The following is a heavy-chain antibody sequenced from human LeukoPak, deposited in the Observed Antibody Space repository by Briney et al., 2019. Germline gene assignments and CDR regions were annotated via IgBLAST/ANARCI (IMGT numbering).Heavy chain of an antibody. J-gene: IGHJ4*02. CDR3: ARNSGGKRYYFTE. CDR1: GFIFSNSG. CDR2: IYTDGSTK. Sequence: GGSLRLSCAASGFIFSNSGMHWVRQAPGKGLEWVTVIYTDGSTKYYADSVKGRFTISRDNSQNTLYLQMNSLRAEDTAVYYCARNSGGKRYYFTEWGQGTLVTVSS. V-gene: IGHV3-33*01. D-gene: IGHD3-10*01.